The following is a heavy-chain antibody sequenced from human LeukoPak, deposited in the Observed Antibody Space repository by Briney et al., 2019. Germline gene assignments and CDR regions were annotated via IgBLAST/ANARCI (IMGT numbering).Heavy chain of an antibody. CDR1: GYTFTSYG. V-gene: IGHV1-18*01. CDR2: ISAYNGNT. D-gene: IGHD6-13*01. J-gene: IGHJ5*02. CDR3: ARGLHDIAAARHYKYNWFDP. Sequence: ASVKVSCKASGYTFTSYGISWVRQAPGQGLEWMGWISAYNGNTNYAQKLQGRVTMTTDTSTSTAYMELRSPRSDDTAVYYCARGLHDIAAARHYKYNWFDPWGQGTLVTVSS.